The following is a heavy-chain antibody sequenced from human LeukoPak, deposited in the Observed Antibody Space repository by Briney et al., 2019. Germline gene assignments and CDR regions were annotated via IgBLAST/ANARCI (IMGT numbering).Heavy chain of an antibody. CDR2: ISYNGSNE. CDR1: GFTFTSYG. Sequence: SGRSLRLSCAASGFTFTSYGMHWVRQAPGKGLEWVAGISYNGSNEFYSDSVKGRFTITRDNSKNTVFLQMDSLRAEDTGVYHCARDRGGSGFYYFDYWGQGTLVTVSS. J-gene: IGHJ4*02. V-gene: IGHV3-30*19. CDR3: ARDRGGSGFYYFDY. D-gene: IGHD2-15*01.